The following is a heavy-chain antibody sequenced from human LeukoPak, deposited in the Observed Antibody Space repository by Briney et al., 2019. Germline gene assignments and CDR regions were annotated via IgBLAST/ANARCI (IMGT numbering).Heavy chain of an antibody. J-gene: IGHJ4*02. CDR1: GFTFSSYA. Sequence: GGSLRLSCAASGFTFSSYAMTWVRQAPGKGLEWVSSISGTGGSTFYADSVKGRFTISRDNSKNTLYLQMNSLRAEDTAIYYCAKEREAYCSGGSCYGTDKLFPADYWGQGSLVTVSS. CDR2: ISGTGGST. CDR3: AKEREAYCSGGSCYGTDKLFPADY. D-gene: IGHD2-15*01. V-gene: IGHV3-23*01.